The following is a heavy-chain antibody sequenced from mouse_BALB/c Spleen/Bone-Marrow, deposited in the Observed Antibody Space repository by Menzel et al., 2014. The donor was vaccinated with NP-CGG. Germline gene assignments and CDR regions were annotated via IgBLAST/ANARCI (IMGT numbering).Heavy chain of an antibody. D-gene: IGHD1-1*01. CDR1: GYTFXSYW. Sequence: QVQLQQPGAELAKPGASVKMSCKASGYTFXSYWMHWVKQRPGQGLEWIGYINPSTGYTNYNQRFKDKATLTADKSSSTAYMQLRSLTSEDSAIYYCTRGIAAVVAADFDYWGQGTTLTVSS. CDR3: TRGIAAVVAADFDY. J-gene: IGHJ2*01. V-gene: IGHV1-7*01. CDR2: INPSTGYT.